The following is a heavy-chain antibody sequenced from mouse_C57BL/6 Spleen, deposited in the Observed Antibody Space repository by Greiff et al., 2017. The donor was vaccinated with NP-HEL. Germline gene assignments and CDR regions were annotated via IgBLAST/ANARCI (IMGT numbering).Heavy chain of an antibody. CDR3: AREGNYYGSSSSFAY. D-gene: IGHD1-1*01. CDR1: GYTFTGYW. Sequence: QVQLQQSGAELMKPGASVKLSCKATGYTFTGYWIEWVKQRPGHGLEWIGEILPGSGSTNYNEKFKGKATFTADTSSNTAYMQLSSLTTEDSAIYYCAREGNYYGSSSSFAYWGQGTLVTVSA. V-gene: IGHV1-9*01. J-gene: IGHJ3*01. CDR2: ILPGSGST.